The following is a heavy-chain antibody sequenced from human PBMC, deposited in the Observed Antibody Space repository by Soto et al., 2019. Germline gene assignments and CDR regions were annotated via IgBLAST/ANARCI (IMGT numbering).Heavy chain of an antibody. D-gene: IGHD3-10*01. CDR3: ATRYGSGKYYYYGMDV. Sequence: EVQLVESGGDLVQPGGSLRLSCAASGFTFSTYEMNWVRQAPGKGLEWLSYISTTGNTIYYTDSVKGRFTISRDNAKNSLYLQMNSLRAEDTAVYYCATRYGSGKYYYYGMDVWGQGTTVTVSS. J-gene: IGHJ6*02. CDR2: ISTTGNTI. CDR1: GFTFSTYE. V-gene: IGHV3-48*03.